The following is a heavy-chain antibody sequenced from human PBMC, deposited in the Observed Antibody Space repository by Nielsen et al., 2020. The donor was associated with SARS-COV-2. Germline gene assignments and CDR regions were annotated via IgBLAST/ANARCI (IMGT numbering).Heavy chain of an antibody. CDR3: AGAWPYGDYGKSYWYFDL. Sequence: GESLKISCAASGFTFSSYDMHWVRQATGKGLEWVSGIGTAGDTYYPGSVKGRFTISRENAKNSLYLQMNSLRAGDTAVYYCAGAWPYGDYGKSYWYFDLWGRGTLVTVSS. D-gene: IGHD4-17*01. J-gene: IGHJ2*01. CDR1: GFTFSSYD. CDR2: IGTAGDT. V-gene: IGHV3-13*04.